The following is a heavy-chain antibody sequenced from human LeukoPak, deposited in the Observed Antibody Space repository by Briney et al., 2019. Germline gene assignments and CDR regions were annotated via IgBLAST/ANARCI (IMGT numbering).Heavy chain of an antibody. CDR1: GYSISSGYY. V-gene: IGHV4-38-2*02. CDR2: IYHSGST. CDR3: ARFLSDSSGWNADAFDI. J-gene: IGHJ3*02. D-gene: IGHD6-19*01. Sequence: SETLSLTCTVSGYSISSGYYWGWIRPPPGKGLEWIGSIYHSGSTYYNPSLKSRVTISVDTSKNQFSLKLSSVTAADTAVYYCARFLSDSSGWNADAFDIWGQGTMVTVSS.